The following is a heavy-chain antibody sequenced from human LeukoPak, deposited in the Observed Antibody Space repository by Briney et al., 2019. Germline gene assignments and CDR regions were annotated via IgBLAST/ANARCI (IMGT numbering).Heavy chain of an antibody. Sequence: GGSLRLSCAASGFTFSSYWMSWVRQAPGKGLEWVANINQDGSEKYYVDSVKGRFTISRDNAKNSLYLQMSSLRAEDTAVYYCASSGSSWYGAFDIWGQGTMVTVSS. J-gene: IGHJ3*02. CDR3: ASSGSSWYGAFDI. CDR1: GFTFSSYW. V-gene: IGHV3-7*01. D-gene: IGHD6-13*01. CDR2: INQDGSEK.